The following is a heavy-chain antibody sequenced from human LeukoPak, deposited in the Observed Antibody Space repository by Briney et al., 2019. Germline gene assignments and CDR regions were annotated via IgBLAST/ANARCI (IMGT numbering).Heavy chain of an antibody. CDR3: ATAVEWELLTNDAFDI. D-gene: IGHD1-26*01. J-gene: IGHJ3*02. V-gene: IGHV1-24*01. Sequence: ASVKVSCKVSGYTLTELSMHWVRQAPGKGLEWMGGFDPEDGETIYAQKFQGRVTMTEDTSTDTAYMELSSLRSEDTAVYYCATAVEWELLTNDAFDIWGQGTMVTVSS. CDR2: FDPEDGET. CDR1: GYTLTELS.